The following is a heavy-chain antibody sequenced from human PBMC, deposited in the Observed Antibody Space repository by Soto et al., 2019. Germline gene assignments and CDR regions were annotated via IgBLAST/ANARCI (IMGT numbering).Heavy chain of an antibody. Sequence: EAQLVESGGGLDQRGGSLRLSCATSGFNFSAYWMDWVRQAPGKGLEWVANIKQDGSQKFYVDSVKGRFTISRDNAKKSVYLEMNSLRVEDTAVYYCVINAGDYWGQGTLVTVSS. V-gene: IGHV3-7*03. CDR2: IKQDGSQK. CDR1: GFNFSAYW. CDR3: VINAGDY. J-gene: IGHJ4*02.